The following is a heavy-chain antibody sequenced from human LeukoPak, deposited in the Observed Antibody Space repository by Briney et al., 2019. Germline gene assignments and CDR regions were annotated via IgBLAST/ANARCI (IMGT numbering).Heavy chain of an antibody. CDR3: AKAGDRSSYGSGSYYSKDYYYGMDV. CDR2: LSYAGID. Sequence: GGSLRLSCAASGFTFSRYTIHWVRQAPGKGLEWVAVLSYAGIDNYADSVKGRFTISRDNSKNTLYLQMNSLRAEDTAVCYCAKAGDRSSYGSGSYYSKDYYYGMDVWGQGTTVTVSS. J-gene: IGHJ6*02. V-gene: IGHV3-30*04. CDR1: GFTFSRYT. D-gene: IGHD3-10*01.